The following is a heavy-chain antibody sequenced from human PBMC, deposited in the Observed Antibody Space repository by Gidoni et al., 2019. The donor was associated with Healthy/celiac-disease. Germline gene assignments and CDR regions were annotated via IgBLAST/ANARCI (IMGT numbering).Heavy chain of an antibody. V-gene: IGHV1-2*02. CDR3: ARGSVGSHSSSWDGGDNWFDP. CDR1: GYTFTGYY. CDR2: INPNSGGT. J-gene: IGHJ5*02. D-gene: IGHD6-13*01. Sequence: QVQLVQSGAEVKTPGASVKVSCTASGYTFTGYYMHWVRQAPGQGLEWMGWINPNSGGTNYAQKVQGSVTMTRDTASSTAYMELSRLRSGDTAVYYCARGSVGSHSSSWDGGDNWFDPWGQGTLVTVSS.